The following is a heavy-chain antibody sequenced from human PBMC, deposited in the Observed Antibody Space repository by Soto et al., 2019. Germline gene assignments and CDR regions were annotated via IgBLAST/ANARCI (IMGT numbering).Heavy chain of an antibody. J-gene: IGHJ4*02. Sequence: ASVKVSCKASGYTFTGYYMHWVRQAPGQGLEWMGWINPNSGGTNYAQKFQGWVTMTRDTSISTAYMELSRLRSDDTAVYYCAREVVFGVVIRAYYFAYWGQGTLVTVSS. D-gene: IGHD3-3*01. CDR1: GYTFTGYY. CDR3: AREVVFGVVIRAYYFAY. CDR2: INPNSGGT. V-gene: IGHV1-2*04.